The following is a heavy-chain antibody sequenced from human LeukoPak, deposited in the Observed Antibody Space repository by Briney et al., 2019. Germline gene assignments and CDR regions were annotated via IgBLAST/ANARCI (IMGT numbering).Heavy chain of an antibody. J-gene: IGHJ4*02. CDR1: GYTSTSYG. CDR2: ISAYNGNT. V-gene: IGHV1-18*01. Sequence: ASVKVSCKASGYTSTSYGISWVRQAPGQGLEWMGWISAYNGNTNYAQKLQGRVTMTTDTSTSTAYMELRSLRSDDTAVYYCARVRIVGATNGFDYWGQGTLVTVSS. CDR3: ARVRIVGATNGFDY. D-gene: IGHD1-26*01.